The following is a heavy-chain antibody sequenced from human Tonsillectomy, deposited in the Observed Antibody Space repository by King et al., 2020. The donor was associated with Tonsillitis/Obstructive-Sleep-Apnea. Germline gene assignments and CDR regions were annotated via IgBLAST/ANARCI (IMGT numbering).Heavy chain of an antibody. Sequence: QLVQSGGGVVQPGRSLRLSCAASGFTFSSYGMHWVRQAPGKGLEWVAVIWYDGSNKYYADSVKGRFTISRDNSKNTLYLQMNSLRAEDTAVYYCAREGYESSGYYYDYWGQGTLVTVSS. J-gene: IGHJ4*02. CDR1: GFTFSSYG. CDR3: AREGYESSGYYYDY. V-gene: IGHV3-33*01. CDR2: IWYDGSNK. D-gene: IGHD3-22*01.